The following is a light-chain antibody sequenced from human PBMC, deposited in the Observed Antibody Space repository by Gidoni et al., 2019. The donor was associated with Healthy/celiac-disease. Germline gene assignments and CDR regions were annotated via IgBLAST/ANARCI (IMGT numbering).Light chain of an antibody. CDR1: QSISSW. Sequence: DIQMTRSPSTRSASVGDSVTIPCRASQSISSWLDWYLQKPGKAPKLLIYKASSLESGVPSRFSGSGSGTEFTLTISSLQPDDFATYYCQQYNSYFWTFGPGTKVEIK. CDR3: QQYNSYFWT. V-gene: IGKV1-5*03. J-gene: IGKJ1*01. CDR2: KAS.